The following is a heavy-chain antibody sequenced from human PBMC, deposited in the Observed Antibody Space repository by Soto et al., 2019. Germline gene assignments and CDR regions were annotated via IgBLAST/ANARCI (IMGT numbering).Heavy chain of an antibody. CDR3: AKDDFADRGDAYFDY. CDR2: IGASGDIT. V-gene: IGHV3-23*01. D-gene: IGHD2-21*02. Sequence: AGSLSLSCAASGFSFTNFGMSWVRQAPGKGLEWVAGIGASGDITWYADSVKGRLSISRDNSKNTLYLQLNSLRFEDTAVYYCAKDDFADRGDAYFDYWGPGTLVTVSS. J-gene: IGHJ4*02. CDR1: GFSFTNFG.